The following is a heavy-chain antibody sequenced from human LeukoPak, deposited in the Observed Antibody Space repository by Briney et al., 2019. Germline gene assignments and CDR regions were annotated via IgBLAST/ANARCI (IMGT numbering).Heavy chain of an antibody. CDR1: GGTFSSYA. CDR2: IIPIFGTA. J-gene: IGHJ6*04. V-gene: IGHV1-69*13. D-gene: IGHD1-1*01. CDR3: ARVRNEPGYYYYGMDV. Sequence: ASVKVSCKASGGTFSSYAISWVRQAPGQGLEWMGGIIPIFGTANYAQKFQGRVTITADESTSTAYMELSSLRSEDTDVYYCARVRNEPGYYYYGMDVWGKGTTATVSS.